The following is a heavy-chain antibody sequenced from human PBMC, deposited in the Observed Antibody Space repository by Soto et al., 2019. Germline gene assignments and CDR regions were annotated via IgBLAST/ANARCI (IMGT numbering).Heavy chain of an antibody. V-gene: IGHV4-59*01. CDR1: CGSISSFY. D-gene: IGHD4-17*01. Sequence: SETLSLTCTVSCGSISSFYWSWIRQPPGKGLEWIGYIFYYGNTNYNPSLKSRVTISIDTSKNQFSLKLSSVTAADTAVYYCARDPRIYSDPYYFDYWGQGTLVTVSS. J-gene: IGHJ4*01. CDR3: ARDPRIYSDPYYFDY. CDR2: IFYYGNT.